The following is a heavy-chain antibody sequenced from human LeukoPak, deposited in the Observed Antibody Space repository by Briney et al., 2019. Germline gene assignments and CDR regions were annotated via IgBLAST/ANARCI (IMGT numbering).Heavy chain of an antibody. D-gene: IGHD6-19*01. CDR3: AGGLDIAVAGPGGYFDY. Sequence: ASVKVSCKASGGTFSSYAISWVRQAPGQGLEWMGGIIPIFGTANYAQKFQGRVTITTDESTSTAYMELSSLRSEDTAVYYCAGGLDIAVAGPGGYFDYWGQGTLVTVSS. CDR2: IIPIFGTA. V-gene: IGHV1-69*05. J-gene: IGHJ4*02. CDR1: GGTFSSYA.